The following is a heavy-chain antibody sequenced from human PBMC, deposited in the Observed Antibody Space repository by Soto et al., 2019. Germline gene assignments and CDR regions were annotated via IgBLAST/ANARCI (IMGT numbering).Heavy chain of an antibody. CDR3: ARVRVSPFDP. V-gene: IGHV4-34*01. Sequence: TSETLSLTCAFYGGSFSGYYWSWIRQPPGKGLEWIGEINHSGSTNYNPSLKSRVTISVDTSKNQFSLKLSSVTAADTAVYYCARVRVSPFDPWRQGTLVTVSS. J-gene: IGHJ5*02. CDR1: GGSFSGYY. CDR2: INHSGST.